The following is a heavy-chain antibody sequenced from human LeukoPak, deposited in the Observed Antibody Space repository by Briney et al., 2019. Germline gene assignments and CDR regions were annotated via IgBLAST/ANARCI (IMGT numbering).Heavy chain of an antibody. V-gene: IGHV3-74*01. CDR3: APHLSVVVPGAQYGMDV. D-gene: IGHD2-2*01. CDR1: GFTFSSFW. CDR2: INSDGSST. J-gene: IGHJ6*02. Sequence: GGSLRLSCGAYGFTFSSFWMHWVRQAPGRGLVWVSRINSDGSSTSYADSVKGRFTISRDNAKNMLYLQMNSLRAEDTAVYYCAPHLSVVVPGAQYGMDVWGQGTTVTVSS.